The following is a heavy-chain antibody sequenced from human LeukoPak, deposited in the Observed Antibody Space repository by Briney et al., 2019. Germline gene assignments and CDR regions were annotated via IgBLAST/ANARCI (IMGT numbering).Heavy chain of an antibody. CDR1: GYTFTSYD. V-gene: IGHV1-8*01. Sequence: GASVKVSCKASGYTFTSYDINWVRQATGQGLEWMGWMNPNSGNTGYAQKFQGRVTMTRNTSISTAYMELRSLRSDDTAVYYCARVGSITMVRGVIINLYYFDYWGQGTLVTVSS. J-gene: IGHJ4*02. D-gene: IGHD3-10*01. CDR2: MNPNSGNT. CDR3: ARVGSITMVRGVIINLYYFDY.